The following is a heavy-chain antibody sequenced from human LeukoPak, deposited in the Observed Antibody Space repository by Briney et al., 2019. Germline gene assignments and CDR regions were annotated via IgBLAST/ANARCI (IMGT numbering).Heavy chain of an antibody. J-gene: IGHJ4*02. D-gene: IGHD3-22*01. V-gene: IGHV4-59*11. CDR1: GGSISSHY. Sequence: SETLSLTCTVSGGSISSHYWSWIRQPPGKGLEYIGYTYYSGSTNYNPSLESRVTISVDTSNNQFSLRLSSVTAADTAVYYCARWALYDSSSYSRRFDYWGQGTLVAVSS. CDR3: ARWALYDSSSYSRRFDY. CDR2: TYYSGST.